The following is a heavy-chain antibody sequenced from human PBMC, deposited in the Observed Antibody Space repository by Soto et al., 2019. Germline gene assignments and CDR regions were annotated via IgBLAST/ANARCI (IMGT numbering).Heavy chain of an antibody. Sequence: PGGSLRLSCAASGFTFSSYGMHWVRQAPGKGLEWVAVISYDGSNKYYADSVKGRFTISRDNSKNTLYLQMNSLRAEDTAVYYCAKLGYDSSGTWNVFDYWGQGTLVTVSS. V-gene: IGHV3-30*18. CDR1: GFTFSSYG. D-gene: IGHD3-22*01. CDR3: AKLGYDSSGTWNVFDY. J-gene: IGHJ4*02. CDR2: ISYDGSNK.